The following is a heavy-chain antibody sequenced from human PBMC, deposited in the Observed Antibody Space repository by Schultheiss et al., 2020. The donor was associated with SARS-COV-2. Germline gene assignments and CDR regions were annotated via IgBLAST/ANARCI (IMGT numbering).Heavy chain of an antibody. CDR3: ARDGAGVDGRWFGP. CDR2: IYSTGYT. D-gene: IGHD2-15*01. J-gene: IGHJ5*02. V-gene: IGHV4-61*02. Sequence: SETLSLTCTVSGGSISSDGYYWSWIRQPAGRGLEWIGRIYSTGYTDYNPSLKSRVTISVDTSKNQFSLRLSSVTAADTAVYYCARDGAGVDGRWFGPWGQGTLVTVSS. CDR1: GGSISSDGYY.